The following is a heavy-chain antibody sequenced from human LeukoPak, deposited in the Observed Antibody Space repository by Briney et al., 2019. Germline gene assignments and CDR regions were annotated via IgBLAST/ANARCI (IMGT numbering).Heavy chain of an antibody. D-gene: IGHD5-18*01. V-gene: IGHV1-18*01. J-gene: IGHJ4*02. CDR1: GYMFASYG. Sequence: ASVKVSCKASGYMFASYGISWARQAPGQGLEWMGWTGVYNDNTNLAPKFQGRVTMTTDISTSTAVMELRSLRSDDTAAYYCARDLFEYTYGLPFEYWGQGTLVTVSS. CDR3: ARDLFEYTYGLPFEY. CDR2: TGVYNDNT.